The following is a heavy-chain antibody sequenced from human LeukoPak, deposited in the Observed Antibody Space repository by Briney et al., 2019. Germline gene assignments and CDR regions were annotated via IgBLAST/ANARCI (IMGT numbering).Heavy chain of an antibody. D-gene: IGHD3-22*01. CDR1: GFTFRSYW. V-gene: IGHV3-23*01. CDR2: ISGSGGTT. J-gene: IGHJ4*02. CDR3: AKDKVYYYESSGYLDY. Sequence: SGGSLGLSCAASGFTFRSYWMSWVRQAPGKGLEWVSGISGSGGTTYYADSVKGRFTISRDKSKNTLYLQMNSLRAEDTAVYYCAKDKVYYYESSGYLDYWGQGTQVTISS.